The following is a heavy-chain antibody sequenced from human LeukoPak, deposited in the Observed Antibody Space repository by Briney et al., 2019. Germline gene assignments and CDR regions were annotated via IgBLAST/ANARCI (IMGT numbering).Heavy chain of an antibody. CDR2: MNPNSGNT. CDR1: GYTFTSYD. CDR3: ARGRFSSGWLLGAFDI. Sequence: ASVKVSCKASGYTFTSYDINWVRQATGQGLEWMGWMNPNSGNTGYAQKFQGRVTVTRNTSISTAYMELSSLRSEDTAVYYCARGRFSSGWLLGAFDIWGQGTMVTVSS. J-gene: IGHJ3*02. V-gene: IGHV1-8*01. D-gene: IGHD6-19*01.